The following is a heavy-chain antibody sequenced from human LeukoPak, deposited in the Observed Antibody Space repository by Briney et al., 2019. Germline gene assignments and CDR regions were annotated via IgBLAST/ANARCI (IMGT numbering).Heavy chain of an antibody. V-gene: IGHV1-69*13. CDR2: IIPIFGTA. J-gene: IGHJ3*02. Sequence: SVKVSCKASGGTFSSYAISWVRQAPGQGLEWMGGIIPIFGTANYAQKFQGRVTITADESTSTAYMELSSLRSEDTAVYYCARGNILRYFDWLLSVDAFDIWGQGTMVTVSS. CDR1: GGTFSSYA. CDR3: ARGNILRYFDWLLSVDAFDI. D-gene: IGHD3-9*01.